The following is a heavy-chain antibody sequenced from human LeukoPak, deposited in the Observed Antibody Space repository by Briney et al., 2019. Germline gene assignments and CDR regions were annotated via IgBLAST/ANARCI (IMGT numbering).Heavy chain of an antibody. CDR2: ISYGGST. CDR1: GGSISSYH. CDR3: ARVLVPDLMVRC. V-gene: IGHV4-59*01. Sequence: SETLSLTCTVSGGSISSYHWSWIRQPPGEGLEWIGYISYGGSTNYNPSLQSRVTIPVDTSKNQFSVKLSSVPAAHTARYYFARVLVPDLMVRCWGQGSLVTVPS. J-gene: IGHJ4*02. D-gene: IGHD3-10*01.